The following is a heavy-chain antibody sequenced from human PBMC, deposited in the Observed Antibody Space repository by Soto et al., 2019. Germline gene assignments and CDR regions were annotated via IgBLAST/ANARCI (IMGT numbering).Heavy chain of an antibody. D-gene: IGHD6-13*01. CDR1: GYTFTSYA. V-gene: IGHV1-3*05. CDR2: INAGNGNT. CDR3: MRHIATANS. Sequence: QVQLVQSGAEEKKPGASVKVSCKASGYTFTSYAMHWVRQAPGQRLEWMGWINAGNGNTKYSQKFEGTVTLPRYTSASPAPMQVTSPTSPAPAANLCMRHIATANSWAQATLVTAS. J-gene: IGHJ5*01.